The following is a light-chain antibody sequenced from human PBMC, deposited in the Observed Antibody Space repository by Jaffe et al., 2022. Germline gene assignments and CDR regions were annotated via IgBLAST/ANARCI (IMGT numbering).Light chain of an antibody. Sequence: DIQMTHSPSSLSASVGDRVTITCRASQSVSNYLNWYQQRPGKAPNLLIYATSTLQSGVPSRFSGSGSGTDFTLTISSLQPEDFATYYCQQTYSTPHNFGQGTKLEIK. CDR1: QSVSNY. CDR3: QQTYSTPHN. J-gene: IGKJ2*01. CDR2: ATS. V-gene: IGKV1-39*01.